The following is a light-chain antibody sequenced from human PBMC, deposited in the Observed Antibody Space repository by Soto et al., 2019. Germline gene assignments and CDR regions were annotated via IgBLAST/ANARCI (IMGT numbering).Light chain of an antibody. Sequence: EIMMTQSPATLSVSPGERATLSCRASQSVSSNLAWYQQKPGQPPRLLIYSASTRATDIPARFSGSGSGTEFTLTISSLQSEDFALYYCQQYNNGPPLTFGGGTKVEIK. J-gene: IGKJ4*01. CDR3: QQYNNGPPLT. CDR1: QSVSSN. V-gene: IGKV3-15*01. CDR2: SAS.